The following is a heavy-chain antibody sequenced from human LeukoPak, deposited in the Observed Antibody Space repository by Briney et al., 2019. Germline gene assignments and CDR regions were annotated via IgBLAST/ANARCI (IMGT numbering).Heavy chain of an antibody. Sequence: PGGSLRLSCAASGSTFSSYSMNWVRQTPGKGLEWVSSISSSSSYIYYADSVKGRFTISRDNAKSSLYLQMNSLRAEDTAVYYCARDRGYYGSGRQNHYYYMDVWGKGTTVTVSS. J-gene: IGHJ6*03. CDR2: ISSSSSYI. V-gene: IGHV3-21*01. D-gene: IGHD3-10*01. CDR1: GSTFSSYS. CDR3: ARDRGYYGSGRQNHYYYMDV.